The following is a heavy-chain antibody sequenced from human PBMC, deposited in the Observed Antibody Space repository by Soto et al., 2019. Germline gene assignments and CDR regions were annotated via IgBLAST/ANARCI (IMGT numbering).Heavy chain of an antibody. CDR2: ISGSGGST. Sequence: GESLKISCAASGFTFSSYAMSWVRQAPGKGLEWVSAISGSGGSTYYADSVKGRFTISRDNSKNTLDLQMNSLRAEDTSVYYCAKDDPSLAIVGAIGDAFDIWGQGTMVTVSS. V-gene: IGHV3-23*01. CDR1: GFTFSSYA. CDR3: AKDDPSLAIVGAIGDAFDI. D-gene: IGHD1-26*01. J-gene: IGHJ3*02.